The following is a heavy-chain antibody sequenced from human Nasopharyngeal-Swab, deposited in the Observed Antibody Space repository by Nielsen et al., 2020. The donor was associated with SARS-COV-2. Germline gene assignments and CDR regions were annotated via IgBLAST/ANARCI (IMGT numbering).Heavy chain of an antibody. J-gene: IGHJ6*03. D-gene: IGHD1-1*01. V-gene: IGHV4-61*02. Sequence: RQAPGKGVEWMGRLYTSGSTNYNPSHKSRGTISVNTSKDHYSLKLSSMTAADTAVYYCARAILNLGRGDYMDVWGKGTTVTVSS. CDR2: LYTSGST. CDR3: ARAILNLGRGDYMDV.